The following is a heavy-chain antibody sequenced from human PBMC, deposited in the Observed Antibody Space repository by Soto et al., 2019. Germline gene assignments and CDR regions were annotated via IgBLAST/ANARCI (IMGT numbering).Heavy chain of an antibody. J-gene: IGHJ3*02. V-gene: IGHV3-13*01. CDR1: GFTFSSYD. Sequence: GGSLRLSCAASGFTFSSYDMHWVRQATGKGLEWVSAIGTAGDTYYPGSVKGRFTISRENAKNSLYLQMNSLRAGDTAVYYCARAKGIVGADDAFDIWGQGTIVTVSS. CDR3: ARAKGIVGADDAFDI. CDR2: IGTAGDT. D-gene: IGHD1-26*01.